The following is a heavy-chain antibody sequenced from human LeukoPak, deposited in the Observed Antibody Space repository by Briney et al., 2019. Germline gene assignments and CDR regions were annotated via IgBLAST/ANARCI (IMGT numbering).Heavy chain of an antibody. CDR2: MYTSGST. J-gene: IGHJ3*02. V-gene: IGHV4-61*02. Sequence: PSETLSLTCTVSGGSISSGTHYWNWIRQPAGKGLEWIGRMYTSGSTNYNPSLKSRVTISVDTSKNQFSLTLNSVTAADTAVYYCALYYHGSDPRRAFDIWGQGTMVTVSS. CDR1: GGSISSGTHY. D-gene: IGHD3-10*01. CDR3: ALYYHGSDPRRAFDI.